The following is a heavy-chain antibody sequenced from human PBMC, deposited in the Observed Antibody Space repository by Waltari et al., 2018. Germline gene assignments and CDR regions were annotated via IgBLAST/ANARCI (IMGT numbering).Heavy chain of an antibody. CDR2: INYDGSQK. D-gene: IGHD2-2*01. CDR1: GFMFSGYW. V-gene: IGHV3-7*01. Sequence: EVQLVESGGGLVQPGGSLRLPCGASGFMFSGYWMSWVRQTPGKGLEWVANINYDGSQKYYVDSVKGRFTISRDNAKNSVYLQMNSLRVEDTAVYYCAKSRGFEYWGQGTLITVSS. J-gene: IGHJ4*02. CDR3: AKSRGFEY.